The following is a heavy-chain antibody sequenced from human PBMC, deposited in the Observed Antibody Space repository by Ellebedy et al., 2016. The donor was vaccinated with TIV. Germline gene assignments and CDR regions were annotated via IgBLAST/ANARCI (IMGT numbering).Heavy chain of an antibody. J-gene: IGHJ4*02. CDR2: LYPGDSDT. CDR1: GYSFTSYW. D-gene: IGHD2-8*01. V-gene: IGHV5-51*01. Sequence: KVSCKGSGYSFTSYWIGWVRQMPGKGLEWMGILYPGDSDTRYSPSFQGQVPISVDKSISTAYLQWGSLKASDTAMIYCARSPGYCTNGVCYDYWGLGTLVTVSS. CDR3: ARSPGYCTNGVCYDY.